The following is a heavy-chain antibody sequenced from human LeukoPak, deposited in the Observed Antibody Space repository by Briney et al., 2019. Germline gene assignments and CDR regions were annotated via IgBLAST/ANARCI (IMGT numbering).Heavy chain of an antibody. CDR2: INPNSGGT. V-gene: IGHV1-2*02. J-gene: IGHJ5*02. CDR3: ARSPEALSWFDP. CDR1: GYTFTGYY. Sequence: GASVTVSCKASGYTFTGYYMHWVRQAPGQGLEWMGLINPNSGGTNYAQKFQGRVPMTRDTSISTAYMELSRLRSDDTAVYYCARSPEALSWFDPWGQGTLVTVSS.